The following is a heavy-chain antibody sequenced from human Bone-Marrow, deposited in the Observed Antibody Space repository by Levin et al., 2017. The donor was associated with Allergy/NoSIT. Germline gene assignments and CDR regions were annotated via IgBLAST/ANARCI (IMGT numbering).Heavy chain of an antibody. CDR2: ISYDGSNK. V-gene: IGHV3-30*18. CDR1: GFTFSSYG. CDR3: AKDRDSSGRYWYFDL. Sequence: GGSLRLSCAASGFTFSSYGMHWVRQAPGKGLEWVAFISYDGSNKYYADSVQGRFTISRDNSKNTLYLQMNGLRAEDTAVYYCAKDRDSSGRYWYFDLWGRGTLVTVSS. D-gene: IGHD3-22*01. J-gene: IGHJ2*01.